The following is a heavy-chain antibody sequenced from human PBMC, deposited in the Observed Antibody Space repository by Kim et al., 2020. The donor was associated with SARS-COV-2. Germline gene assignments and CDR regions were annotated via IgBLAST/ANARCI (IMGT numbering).Heavy chain of an antibody. Sequence: GGSLRLSCAAYGFTFSSYSMNWVRQAPGKGLEWVLSISSSSSYIYYADSVKGRFTICRDNANNSLELQMNRLRAEDTAVYYCARDIKWELRGDWGQG. J-gene: IGHJ1*01. CDR1: GFTFSSYS. D-gene: IGHD1-26*01. CDR2: ISSSSSYI. V-gene: IGHV3-21*01. CDR3: ARDIKWELRGD.